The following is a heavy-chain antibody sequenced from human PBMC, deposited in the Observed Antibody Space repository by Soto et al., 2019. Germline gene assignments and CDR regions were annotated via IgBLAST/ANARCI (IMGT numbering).Heavy chain of an antibody. V-gene: IGHV3-23*01. CDR3: AKSLLDYHLETIPDHPFDH. CDR1: GFTLSSYA. D-gene: IGHD3-10*01. J-gene: IGHJ4*02. Sequence: GGSLRLSCAISGFTLSSYAMSWVRQAPGKGLEWTTSLSSSGAGAYYADSVKGRFTISRDHSRNTLFLQMNSLKAEDTAIYFCAKSLLDYHLETIPDHPFDHWGQGTLVTVSS. CDR2: LSSSGAGA.